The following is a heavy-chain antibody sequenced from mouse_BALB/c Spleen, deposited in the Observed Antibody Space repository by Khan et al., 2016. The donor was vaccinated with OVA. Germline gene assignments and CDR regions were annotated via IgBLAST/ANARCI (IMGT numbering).Heavy chain of an antibody. J-gene: IGHJ3*01. CDR3: ATHLTGTFDY. D-gene: IGHD4-1*01. CDR2: ISSDGDYT. Sequence: EVELVESGGDLVKSGGSLKLSCAASGFTFTPYSMSWFRQTPDKRLEWVATISSDGDYTYYTDTVKGRFNISRDNSKNTLYLQMSSLTSEDTAISYYATHLTGTFDYWGQGTMVTVSA. CDR1: GFTFTPYS. V-gene: IGHV5-6*01.